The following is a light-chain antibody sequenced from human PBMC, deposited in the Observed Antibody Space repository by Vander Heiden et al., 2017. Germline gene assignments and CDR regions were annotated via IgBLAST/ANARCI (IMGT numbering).Light chain of an antibody. J-gene: IGLJ1*01. Sequence: QPPLPQPPPASGYPDQSVPISCTRTSRAVVGYYYVSWYQQHPANAPTLRKYEGSQRPSGVPDRFSGSKSDKKASLTDSWLQAHEEADYYSCSNAGSNNGLGT. CDR2: EGS. CDR3: CSNAGSNNG. V-gene: IGLV2-8*01. CDR1: SRAVVGYYY.